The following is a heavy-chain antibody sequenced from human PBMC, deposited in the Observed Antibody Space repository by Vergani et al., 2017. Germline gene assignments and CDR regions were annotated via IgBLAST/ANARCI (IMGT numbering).Heavy chain of an antibody. Sequence: QVQLVQSGAEVKKPGSSVKVSCKASGGTFSSYAISWVRQAPGQGLEWMGRINPILGTANYAQKFKGRVTITADESTSTAYMEMSSLRYEDTAVYYCASSTSPSYYYYYYMDVWGKGTTVTVSS. J-gene: IGHJ6*03. D-gene: IGHD2-2*01. CDR3: ASSTSPSYYYYYYMDV. CDR2: INPILGTA. V-gene: IGHV1-69*11. CDR1: GGTFSSYA.